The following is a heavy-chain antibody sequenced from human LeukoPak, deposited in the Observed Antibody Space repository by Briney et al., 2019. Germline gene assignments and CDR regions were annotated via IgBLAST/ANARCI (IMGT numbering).Heavy chain of an antibody. J-gene: IGHJ4*02. CDR2: IGSDNTTI. CDR1: GFTFRRYT. V-gene: IGHV3-48*01. D-gene: IGHD2-2*01. Sequence: PGGSLRLSCAASGFTFRRYTLNWVRQAPGKGLEWISYIGSDNTTIDYADSVKGRFTIPRDNSKNTLYLQMNSLRAEDTAVYYCANLNLVVPAAIPAGDYWGQGTLVTVSS. CDR3: ANLNLVVPAAIPAGDY.